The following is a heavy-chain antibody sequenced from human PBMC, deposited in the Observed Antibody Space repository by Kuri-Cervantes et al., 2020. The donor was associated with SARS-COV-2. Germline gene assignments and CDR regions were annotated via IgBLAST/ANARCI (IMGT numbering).Heavy chain of an antibody. Sequence: TFDDYGMSWIRQPPGKGLEWIGYIYYSGSTYYNPSLKSRVTISVDTSKNQFSLKLSSVTAADTAVYYCARDAFDIWGQGTMVTVSS. CDR3: ARDAFDI. V-gene: IGHV4-30-4*08. CDR1: TFDDYG. J-gene: IGHJ3*02. CDR2: IYYSGST.